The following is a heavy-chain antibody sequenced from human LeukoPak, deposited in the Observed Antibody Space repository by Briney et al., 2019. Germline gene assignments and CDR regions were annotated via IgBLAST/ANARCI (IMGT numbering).Heavy chain of an antibody. V-gene: IGHV4-59*01. CDR1: SGSISSYY. CDR3: ARVMYSSGWYGGKIFDY. CDR2: IYYSGST. J-gene: IGHJ4*02. Sequence: SETLSLTCTGSSGSISSYYWSWIRQPPGKGLEWIGYIYYSGSTNYNPSLKSRVTISVDTSKNQVSLKLSSVTAADTAGYYCARVMYSSGWYGGKIFDYWGQGTLVTVSS. D-gene: IGHD6-19*01.